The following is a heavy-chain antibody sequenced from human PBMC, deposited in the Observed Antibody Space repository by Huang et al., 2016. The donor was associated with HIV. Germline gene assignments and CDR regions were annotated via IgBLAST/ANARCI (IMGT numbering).Heavy chain of an antibody. CDR2: ISAYKGVT. CDR3: ARDSPLLGVVIVVVPTAPNAFDI. CDR1: GSTFTSYG. Sequence: QVQLVQSGVEVKKPGASVKVSCKASGSTFTSYGISWVRQAPGQGLEWMGWISAYKGVTNDAQNVQGRVTMTTDTSTSTAYMELRSLRSDDTAVYYCARDSPLLGVVIVVVPTAPNAFDIWGQGTMVTVSS. J-gene: IGHJ3*02. D-gene: IGHD2-2*01. V-gene: IGHV1-18*01.